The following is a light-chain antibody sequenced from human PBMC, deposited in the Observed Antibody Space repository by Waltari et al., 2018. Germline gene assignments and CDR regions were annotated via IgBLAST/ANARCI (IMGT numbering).Light chain of an antibody. J-gene: IGKJ2*01. Sequence: EIVMTQSPATLSVSPGERATLSCRASQSVSSSLAWYQQKPGRAPRLLIYGASTRATGIPASVSGSGSGTEFTLTINSLQSEDSAVYYCQQYKNWPPMYTFGQGTKLESK. V-gene: IGKV3-15*01. CDR3: QQYKNWPPMYT. CDR2: GAS. CDR1: QSVSSS.